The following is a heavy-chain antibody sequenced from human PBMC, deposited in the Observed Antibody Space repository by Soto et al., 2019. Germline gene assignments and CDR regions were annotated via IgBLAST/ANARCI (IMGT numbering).Heavy chain of an antibody. CDR3: ASRPSVARPYYFDY. D-gene: IGHD1-26*01. CDR1: GGTFSGYA. J-gene: IGHJ4*02. V-gene: IGHV1-69*06. CDR2: IIPLFGRP. Sequence: QVQLVQSGAEVKKPGSSVKVSCKPSGGTFSGYAISWVRQAPVQGLEWMGGIIPLFGRPDYAQKFQGKVTITADKSTCTAYMELSSLTSEDTAVYYCASRPSVARPYYFDYWGQGTQVTVSS.